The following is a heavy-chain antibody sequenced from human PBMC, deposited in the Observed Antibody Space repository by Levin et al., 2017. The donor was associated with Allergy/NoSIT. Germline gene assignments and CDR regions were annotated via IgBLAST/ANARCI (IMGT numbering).Heavy chain of an antibody. CDR1: GGSFSGYY. CDR2: INHSGST. J-gene: IGHJ5*02. CDR3: ARDRNKAHVIAARPSWFDP. V-gene: IGHV4-34*01. D-gene: IGHD6-6*01. Sequence: SETLSLTCAVYGGSFSGYYWSWIRQPPGKGLEWIGEINHSGSTNYNPSLKSRVTISVDTTKNQFSLKLSSVTAAATAVYYGARDRNKAHVIAARPSWFDPWGQGTLVTVSS.